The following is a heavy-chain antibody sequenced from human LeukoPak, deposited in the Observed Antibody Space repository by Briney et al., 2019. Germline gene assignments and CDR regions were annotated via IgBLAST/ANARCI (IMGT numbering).Heavy chain of an antibody. Sequence: GGSLRLSCAASGFTFSDYYMSWIRQAPGKGLEWVSYISTSGSTIFYADSVKGRFTISRDNAKNSLYLQMNSLRAEDTAVYYCARDDYNNYGWVDPWGQGTLVTVSS. D-gene: IGHD4-11*01. CDR1: GFTFSDYY. J-gene: IGHJ5*02. CDR2: ISTSGSTI. V-gene: IGHV3-11*04. CDR3: ARDDYNNYGWVDP.